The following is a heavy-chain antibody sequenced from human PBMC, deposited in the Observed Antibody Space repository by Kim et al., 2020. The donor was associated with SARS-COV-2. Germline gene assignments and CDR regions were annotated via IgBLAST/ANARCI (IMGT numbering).Heavy chain of an antibody. D-gene: IGHD1-1*01. J-gene: IGHJ4*02. CDR2: IRSKAYGGTT. V-gene: IGHV3-49*04. Sequence: GGSLRLSCTASGFTFGDYAMSWVRQAPGKGLEWVGFIRSKAYGGTTEYAASVKGRFTISRDDSKSIAYLQMNSLKTEDTAVYYCTTWYNWNDPNDYWGQGTLVTVSS. CDR3: TTWYNWNDPNDY. CDR1: GFTFGDYA.